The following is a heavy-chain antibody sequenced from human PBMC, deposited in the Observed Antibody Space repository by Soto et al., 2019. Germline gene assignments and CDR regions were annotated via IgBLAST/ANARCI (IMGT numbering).Heavy chain of an antibody. J-gene: IGHJ6*02. CDR1: GFTFSSYS. D-gene: IGHD3-3*01. V-gene: IGHV3-21*01. Sequence: EVQLVESGGGLVKPGGSLRLSCAASGFTFSSYSMNWVRQAPGKGLEWVSSISSSSRYIYYADSVKGRFTISRDNAKNSLYLQMNRLRAEDTAVYYCAREILRDGVVIINYYGMDVWGQGTTVTVSS. CDR2: ISSSSRYI. CDR3: AREILRDGVVIINYYGMDV.